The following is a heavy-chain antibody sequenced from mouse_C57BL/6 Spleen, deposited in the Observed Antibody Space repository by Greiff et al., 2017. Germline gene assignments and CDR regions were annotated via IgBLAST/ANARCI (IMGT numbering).Heavy chain of an antibody. V-gene: IGHV1-9*01. CDR1: GYTFTGYW. CDR3: ARGQYRENYAMDY. J-gene: IGHJ4*01. D-gene: IGHD5-1*01. CDR2: LVPGSGST. Sequence: VQLQQSGAELMKPGASVKLSCKATGYTFTGYWIEWVKQRPGHGLEWIGELVPGSGSTNYNEKFKGKATFTADTASNTAYMQLSSLTTEDSAIYYCARGQYRENYAMDYWGQGTSVTVSS.